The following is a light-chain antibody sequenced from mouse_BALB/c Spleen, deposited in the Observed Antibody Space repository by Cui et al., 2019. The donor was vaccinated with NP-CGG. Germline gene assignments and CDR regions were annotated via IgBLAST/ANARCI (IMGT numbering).Light chain of an antibody. CDR3: ALWYSNHWV. CDR1: TGAVTTSNY. J-gene: IGLJ1*01. Sequence: QAVVTQVSALTTSPGETVTLTCRPSTGAVTTSNYANWIQEKPDHLFTGLIGDTNNRAPGVPARFSGSLIGDKAALTITGAQTEDEAIYFCALWYSNHWVFGGGTKLTVL. CDR2: DTN. V-gene: IGLV1*01.